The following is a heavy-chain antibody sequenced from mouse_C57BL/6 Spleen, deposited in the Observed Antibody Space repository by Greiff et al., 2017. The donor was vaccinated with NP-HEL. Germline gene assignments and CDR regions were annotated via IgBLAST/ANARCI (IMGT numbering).Heavy chain of an antibody. CDR3: AIGYYGSSYPYFFAY. V-gene: IGHV1-53*01. CDR1: GYTFTSYW. CDR2: INPSNGGT. Sequence: QVQLQQPGTELVKPGASVKLSCKASGYTFTSYWMHWVKQRPGQGLEWIGNINPSNGGTNYNEKFKSKATLTVDKSSSTAYMQLSSPTSEDWAVYYCAIGYYGSSYPYFFAYWGQGATLTVSS. J-gene: IGHJ2*01. D-gene: IGHD1-1*01.